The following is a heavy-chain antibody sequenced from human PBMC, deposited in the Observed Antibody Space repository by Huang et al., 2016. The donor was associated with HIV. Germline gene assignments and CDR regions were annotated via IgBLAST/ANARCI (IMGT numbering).Heavy chain of an antibody. J-gene: IGHJ4*02. Sequence: QVQLAESGGGVVQPGRSLRLSCAASGFTFSNFGMHWVRQAPGKGLEWVAVISYDVRNDYYSESVKGRFTIARDNPMDTLYLQMNSLRPDDTAVYYCAKESRWYSDLDNWGQGTLVTVSS. V-gene: IGHV3-30*18. CDR1: GFTFSNFG. CDR3: AKESRWYSDLDN. D-gene: IGHD2-15*01. CDR2: ISYDVRND.